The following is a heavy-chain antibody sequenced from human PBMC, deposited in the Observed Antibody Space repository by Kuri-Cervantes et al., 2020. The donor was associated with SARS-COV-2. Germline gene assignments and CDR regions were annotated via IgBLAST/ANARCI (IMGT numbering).Heavy chain of an antibody. D-gene: IGHD3-10*01. CDR2: INSDGSST. CDR1: GFTFSSYW. Sequence: GESLKISCAASGFTFSSYWMHWVRQAPGKGLVWVSRINSDGSSTTYADSVKGRFTISRDNSKNTLFLQMNSLRNDDTAVYYCAKAGSRMVRGVIEVPAYDWGQGTLVTVSS. CDR3: AKAGSRMVRGVIEVPAYD. V-gene: IGHV3-74*01. J-gene: IGHJ4*02.